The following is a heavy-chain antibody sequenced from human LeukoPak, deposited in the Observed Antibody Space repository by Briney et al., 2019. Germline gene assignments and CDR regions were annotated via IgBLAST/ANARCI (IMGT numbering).Heavy chain of an antibody. J-gene: IGHJ3*02. CDR2: IRSKTNNYAT. D-gene: IGHD3-10*01. V-gene: IGHV3-73*01. CDR1: GFTFSGSA. Sequence: GGSLKLSCAASGFTFSGSALHWVRQASGKGLEWVGRIRSKTNNYATAYAASVKGRFTISRDDSKNTAYLQMNSLKTEDTALYYCTRHDPNLWFGELSPTDAFDIWGQVTMVTVSS. CDR3: TRHDPNLWFGELSPTDAFDI.